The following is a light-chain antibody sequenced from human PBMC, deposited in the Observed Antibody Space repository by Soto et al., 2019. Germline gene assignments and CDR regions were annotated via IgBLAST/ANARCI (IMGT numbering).Light chain of an antibody. Sequence: EIVLTQSPGTLSLSPGEGVTLSCRASQSVRSGYLAWYQQKPGQAPRLLIYGAFVKATGIPDRFSGSGSGTDFTLTISRLEPEDFAVYYCQHYDSRPYTFGQGTKV. J-gene: IGKJ2*01. CDR3: QHYDSRPYT. CDR2: GAF. V-gene: IGKV3-20*01. CDR1: QSVRSGY.